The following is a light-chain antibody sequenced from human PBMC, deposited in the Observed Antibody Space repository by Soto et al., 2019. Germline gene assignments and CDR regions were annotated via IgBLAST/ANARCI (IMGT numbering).Light chain of an antibody. Sequence: QSVLTLPPTPSGPPWQRVTISCSGNHSSIGGNSVYWYQQLPGTAPKLLTYGYNQRPSGVRHRVSGSTSGISASLAISGLRSEDEADDYCAAWDDSLSANVFGGGTKVTVL. CDR1: HSSIGGNS. J-gene: IGLJ1*01. CDR2: GYN. CDR3: AAWDDSLSANV. V-gene: IGLV1-47*01.